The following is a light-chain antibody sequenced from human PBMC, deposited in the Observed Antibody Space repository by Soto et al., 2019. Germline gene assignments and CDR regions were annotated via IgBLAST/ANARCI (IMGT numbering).Light chain of an antibody. V-gene: IGKV3-20*01. CDR2: AAS. CDR3: QQYGNSPFS. J-gene: IGKJ2*03. Sequence: TVLTQSPGTLSLSPGERATLSCRASQSVGSNYLAWYQQKPGQAPRLLIYAASSRATGITDRFSGSGSGTDFTLTVSRLEAEDFAVYYCQQYGNSPFSFGQGTELEIK. CDR1: QSVGSNY.